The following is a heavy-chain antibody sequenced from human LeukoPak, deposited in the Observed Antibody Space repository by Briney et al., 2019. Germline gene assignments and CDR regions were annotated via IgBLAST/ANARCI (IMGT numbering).Heavy chain of an antibody. CDR2: IRGSGGST. Sequence: GGSLRLSCAASGFTFSSYAMSWVRQAPGKGVEWVSAIRGSGGSTYYADSVKGQFTISRDNSKNTLYLQMNSLRAEDTAVYYCAKDIVVVPAAMSDYWGQGTLVTVSS. CDR1: GFTFSSYA. D-gene: IGHD2-2*01. CDR3: AKDIVVVPAAMSDY. V-gene: IGHV3-23*01. J-gene: IGHJ4*02.